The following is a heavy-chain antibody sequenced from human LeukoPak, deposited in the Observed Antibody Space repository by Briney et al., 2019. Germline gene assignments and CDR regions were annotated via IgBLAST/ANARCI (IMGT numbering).Heavy chain of an antibody. J-gene: IGHJ3*02. CDR2: INHSGST. D-gene: IGHD3-3*01. CDR3: ARGDYDFWSGYARRSNDAFDI. Sequence: PSETLSLTCAVYGGSFSGYYWSWIRQPPGKGLEWIGEINHSGSTNYNPSLKSRVTISVDTSKNQFSLKLSSVTAADTAVYYCARGDYDFWSGYARRSNDAFDIWGQGTMVTVSS. V-gene: IGHV4-34*01. CDR1: GGSFSGYY.